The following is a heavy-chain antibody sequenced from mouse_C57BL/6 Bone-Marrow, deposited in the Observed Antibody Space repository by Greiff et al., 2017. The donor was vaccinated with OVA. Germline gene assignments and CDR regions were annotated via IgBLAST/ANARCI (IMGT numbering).Heavy chain of an antibody. V-gene: IGHV5-17*01. CDR3: ARALTVDY. CDR2: ISSGSSTI. D-gene: IGHD4-1*01. J-gene: IGHJ2*01. Sequence: EVKVVESGGGLVKPGGSLKLSCAASGFTFSDYGMHWVRQAPEKGLEWVAYISSGSSTIYYADTVKGRFTISRDNAKNTLFLHMTSLRSEDTAMYYCARALTVDYWGQGTTLTVSS. CDR1: GFTFSDYG.